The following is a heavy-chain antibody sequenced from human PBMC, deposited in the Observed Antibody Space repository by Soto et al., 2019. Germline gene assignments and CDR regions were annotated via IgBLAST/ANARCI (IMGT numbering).Heavy chain of an antibody. Sequence: QVQLVQSGAEVKKPGSSVKVSCKASGGTFSTYTITWVRQAPGQGLEWMGRIIPIIGIINYAQKFQGRVTISADKFTGTAYIELTGLRSADTAVYYCAGDPDSHYNDSHASSYPWGQGTLVTVSS. CDR2: IIPIIGII. CDR1: GGTFSTYT. D-gene: IGHD4-4*01. V-gene: IGHV1-69*08. CDR3: AGDPDSHYNDSHASSYP. J-gene: IGHJ5*02.